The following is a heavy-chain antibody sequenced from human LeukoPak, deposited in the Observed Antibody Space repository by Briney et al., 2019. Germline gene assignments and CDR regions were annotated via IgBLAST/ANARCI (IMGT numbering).Heavy chain of an antibody. D-gene: IGHD3/OR15-3a*01. CDR2: IYYSGCT. J-gene: IGHJ4*02. Sequence: SETLSLTCTVSGGSISSGGYYWNWIRQHPGKGLEWIGFIYYSGCTYYNPSLKSRVIMSVDTSKNQFSLKLSSVTAADTAVYYCARWTGSFDSWGQGTLVTVSS. CDR1: GGSISSGGYY. V-gene: IGHV4-31*03. CDR3: ARWTGSFDS.